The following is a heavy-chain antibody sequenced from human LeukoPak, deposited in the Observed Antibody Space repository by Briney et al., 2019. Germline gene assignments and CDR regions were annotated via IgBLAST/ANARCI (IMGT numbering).Heavy chain of an antibody. CDR3: ARGGIVVATDY. CDR1: GGSFSGYY. CDR2: INHRGST. V-gene: IGHV4-34*01. J-gene: IGHJ4*02. D-gene: IGHD6-19*01. Sequence: PSETLSLTCDVYGGSFSGYYWCWIRQPPGKGLEWIGEINHRGSTNYNPSLKSRVTISVDTSKNQFSLKLTSVTAADAAVCYCARGGIVVATDYWGQGTPVTVSS.